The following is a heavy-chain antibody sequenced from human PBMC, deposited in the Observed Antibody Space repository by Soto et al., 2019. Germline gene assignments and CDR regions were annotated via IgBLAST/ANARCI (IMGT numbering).Heavy chain of an antibody. Sequence: GGSLRLSCAASGFTFSSYAMHWVRQAPGKGLEWVAVISYDGTNKNYADSVKGLFTISRDNSKNTLYLQMNSLRAEDTAVYYCAREYGIGGAAFDFWGQGTMVTVSS. V-gene: IGHV3-30-3*01. D-gene: IGHD2-15*01. CDR2: ISYDGTNK. J-gene: IGHJ3*01. CDR1: GFTFSSYA. CDR3: AREYGIGGAAFDF.